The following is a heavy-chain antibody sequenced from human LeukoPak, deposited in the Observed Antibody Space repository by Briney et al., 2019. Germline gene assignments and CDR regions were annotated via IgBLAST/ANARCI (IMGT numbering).Heavy chain of an antibody. CDR2: ITSYSTYI. J-gene: IGHJ4*02. D-gene: IGHD3-22*01. V-gene: IGHV3-21*03. Sequence: GGSLRLSCAASGFTFNNYSIHWVRQAPGKGLEWVSSITSYSTYISYGDPVKGRFTISRDNSKNSLYLHMNSLKVEDTAVYYCTRGDYYDSSGYYLLFDYWGQGTLVTVSS. CDR1: GFTFNNYS. CDR3: TRGDYYDSSGYYLLFDY.